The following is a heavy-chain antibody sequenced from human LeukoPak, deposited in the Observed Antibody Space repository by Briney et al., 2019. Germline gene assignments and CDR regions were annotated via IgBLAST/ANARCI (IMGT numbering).Heavy chain of an antibody. CDR1: GFTFSTYW. CDR3: ETFGSSVP. V-gene: IGHV3-7*01. D-gene: IGHD3-3*01. CDR2: IKQDGSEQ. J-gene: IGHJ5*02. Sequence: GGSLRLSFAASGFTFSTYWMSWVRQAPGKGLEWVASIKQDGSEQYYVDSVKGRFTISRDNAKNSLYLQMNSLRAEDTAVYYCETFGSSVPWGHGTLVTVSS.